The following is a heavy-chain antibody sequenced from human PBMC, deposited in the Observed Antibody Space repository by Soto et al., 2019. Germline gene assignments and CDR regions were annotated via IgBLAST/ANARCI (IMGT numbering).Heavy chain of an antibody. CDR3: ARTQAYSSSWYEVGDYYYYGMDV. D-gene: IGHD6-13*01. CDR1: GDSLNNFY. Sequence: SETLSLTCTMSGDSLNNFYWSWVRQPPGKGLEWIGYIYYTGSTNYNPSLKSRVTISVDTSKNQFSLKLSSVTAADTAVYYCARTQAYSSSWYEVGDYYYYGMDVWGQGTTVTVSS. J-gene: IGHJ6*02. V-gene: IGHV4-59*01. CDR2: IYYTGST.